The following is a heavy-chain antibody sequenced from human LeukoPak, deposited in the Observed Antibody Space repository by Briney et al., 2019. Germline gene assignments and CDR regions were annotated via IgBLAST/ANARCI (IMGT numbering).Heavy chain of an antibody. V-gene: IGHV4-34*01. CDR3: ARVLHPPGYSYGYCDS. Sequence: SETLSLTCTVSGGSISSSYWSWIRQPPGKGLEWIGEINHSGSSIYNPSLKSRVTLSVDTSKNQFSLRLSSVTAADTAVYYCARVLHPPGYSYGYCDSWGQGTLVTVSS. J-gene: IGHJ4*02. CDR1: GGSISSSY. CDR2: INHSGSS. D-gene: IGHD5-18*01.